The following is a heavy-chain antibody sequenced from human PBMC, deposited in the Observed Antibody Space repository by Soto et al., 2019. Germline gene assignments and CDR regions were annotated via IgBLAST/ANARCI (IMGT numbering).Heavy chain of an antibody. CDR2: IYYSGST. D-gene: IGHD2-15*01. CDR1: GGSISTYY. V-gene: IGHV4-59*01. CDR3: AREEVVAATGFDY. Sequence: QVQLQESGPGLVKPSETLSLTCTVSGGSISTYYWNWIRQPPGKGLEWIGYIYYSGSTNYNPSLNSRVTISVDTSKNQFSLKMTSVTAADTAVYYCAREEVVAATGFDYWGQGTLVTVSS. J-gene: IGHJ4*02.